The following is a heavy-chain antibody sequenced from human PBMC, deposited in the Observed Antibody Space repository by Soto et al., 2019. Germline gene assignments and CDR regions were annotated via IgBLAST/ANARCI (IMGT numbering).Heavy chain of an antibody. CDR2: IHSDGSST. Sequence: EVQLVESGGGLVRPGGSLRLSCAASGFTFSYYWMHWVRQAPGKGLVWVSRIHSDGSSTTYADFVKGRFIISRDNARNTVDLQRNSVRVEEAAGYYCARGARGAFDLWGQGTVVTVSS. J-gene: IGHJ3*01. D-gene: IGHD1-26*01. CDR1: GFTFSYYW. V-gene: IGHV3-74*01. CDR3: ARGARGAFDL.